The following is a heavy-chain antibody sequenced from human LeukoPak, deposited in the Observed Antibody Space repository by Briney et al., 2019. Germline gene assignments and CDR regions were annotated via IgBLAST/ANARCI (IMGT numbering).Heavy chain of an antibody. CDR1: GYTLIELS. CDR2: FDPEEGET. V-gene: IGHV1-24*01. CDR3: ARAKELLWFGELLGPGY. D-gene: IGHD3-10*01. J-gene: IGHJ4*02. Sequence: ASVKVSCKVSGYTLIELSMHWVRQAPGKGLEWMGGFDPEEGETIYALKFQGRVTMTEDTSTDTAYMELSSLRSEDTAVYYCARAKELLWFGELLGPGYWGQGTLVTVSS.